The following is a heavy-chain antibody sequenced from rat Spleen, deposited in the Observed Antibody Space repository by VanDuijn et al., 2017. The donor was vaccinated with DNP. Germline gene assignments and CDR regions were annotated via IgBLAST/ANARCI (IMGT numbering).Heavy chain of an antibody. CDR3: ASPGY. CDR2: IKSKSNNYAT. CDR1: GFTFSTAW. Sequence: EVKLVESGGGLVQPGRSLKLSCATSGFTFSTAWMYWYRQFPEKRLEWVARIKSKSNNYATDYTDSVKGRFTISRDDSKSSIYLQMNNLEEEDSAIYYCASPGYWGQGVMVTVSS. D-gene: IGHD1-4*01. J-gene: IGHJ2*01. V-gene: IGHV6-6*01.